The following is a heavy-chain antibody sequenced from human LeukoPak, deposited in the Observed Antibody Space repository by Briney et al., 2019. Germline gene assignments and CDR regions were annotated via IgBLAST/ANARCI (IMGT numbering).Heavy chain of an antibody. J-gene: IGHJ3*02. CDR1: GFTFSSYA. V-gene: IGHV3-23*01. CDR3: ADSGWYSDAFDI. D-gene: IGHD6-19*01. Sequence: GGSLRLSCAASGFTFSSYAMSWVRQAPGKGLEWVSAISGSGGSTYYADSVKGRFTISRDNSKNTLYLQMNSLRAEDTAVYYCADSGWYSDAFDIWGQGTMVTVSS. CDR2: ISGSGGST.